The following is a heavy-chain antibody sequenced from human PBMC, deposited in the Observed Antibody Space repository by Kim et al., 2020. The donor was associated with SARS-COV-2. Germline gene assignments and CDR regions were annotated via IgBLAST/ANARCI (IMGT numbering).Heavy chain of an antibody. D-gene: IGHD5-12*01. V-gene: IGHV7-4-1*02. Sequence: ASVKVSCKASGYTFTSYAMNWVRQAPGQGLEWMGWINTNTGNPTYAQGFTGRFVFSLDTSVSTAYLQISSLKAEDTAVYYCASKGINIVATIKGSAFDIWGQGTMVTVSS. CDR3: ASKGINIVATIKGSAFDI. CDR2: INTNTGNP. CDR1: GYTFTSYA. J-gene: IGHJ3*02.